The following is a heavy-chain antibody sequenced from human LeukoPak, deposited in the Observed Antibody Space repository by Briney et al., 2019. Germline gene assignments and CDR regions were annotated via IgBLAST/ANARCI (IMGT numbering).Heavy chain of an antibody. CDR2: IYYSGST. J-gene: IGHJ4*02. V-gene: IGHV4-31*03. CDR1: GGSISSGGYY. CDR3: ARASAYYDYVWGSYRPSHFDY. D-gene: IGHD3-16*02. Sequence: TSETLSLTCTVSGGSISSGGYYWSWIRQHPGKGLEWIGYIYYSGSTYYNPSLKSRVTISVDTSKNQFSLKLSPVTAADTAVYYCARASAYYDYVWGSYRPSHFDYWGQGTLVTVSS.